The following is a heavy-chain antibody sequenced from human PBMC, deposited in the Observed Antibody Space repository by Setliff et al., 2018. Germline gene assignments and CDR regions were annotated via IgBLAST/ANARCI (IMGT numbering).Heavy chain of an antibody. CDR3: ARTVAGTPPDY. D-gene: IGHD6-19*01. CDR2: IWYDGSNK. J-gene: IGHJ4*02. Sequence: QTGGSLRLSCAASGFTFSSYGMHWVRQAPGKGLEWVAVIWYDGSNKYYADSVKGRFTISRDNSKNTLYLQMNSLRAEDTAVYYCARTVAGTPPDYWGQGTLVTVSS. V-gene: IGHV3-30*02. CDR1: GFTFSSYG.